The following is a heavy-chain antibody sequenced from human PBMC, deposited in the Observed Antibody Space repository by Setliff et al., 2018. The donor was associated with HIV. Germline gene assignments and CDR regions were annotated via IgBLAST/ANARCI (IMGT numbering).Heavy chain of an antibody. D-gene: IGHD3-10*01. V-gene: IGHV1-8*02. CDR1: GYTLTSYE. Sequence: ASVKVSCKASGYTLTSYEINWVRQATGQGLEWMGWMNPNSGDTGYAQKFQGRVTMTRNTSISTAFMELSGLRSEDTAVYYCARGRSLVRGSGSPEYYYMDVWGKGTTVTVSS. CDR2: MNPNSGDT. J-gene: IGHJ6*03. CDR3: ARGRSLVRGSGSPEYYYMDV.